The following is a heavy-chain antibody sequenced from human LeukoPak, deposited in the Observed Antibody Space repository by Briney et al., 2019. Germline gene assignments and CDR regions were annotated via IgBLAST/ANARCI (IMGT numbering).Heavy chain of an antibody. CDR3: AASGYPDSYYFDY. V-gene: IGHV3-21*01. CDR2: ISSSSSYI. D-gene: IGHD1-1*01. CDR1: GFTFSSYS. J-gene: IGHJ4*02. Sequence: GGSLRLSCAASGFTFSSYSMNWVRQAPGKGLEWVSSISSSSSYIYYADSVKGRFTISRDNAKNSLYLQMNSLRAEDTAVYYCAASGYPDSYYFDYWGQGTVVTVSS.